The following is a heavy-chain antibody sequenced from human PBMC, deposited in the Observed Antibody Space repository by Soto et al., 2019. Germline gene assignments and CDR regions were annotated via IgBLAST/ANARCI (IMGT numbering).Heavy chain of an antibody. CDR2: INTSGGSP. CDR1: GYTFTIYY. CDR3: ARGGRHSDYYYYYGMDV. V-gene: IGHV1-46*01. D-gene: IGHD6-25*01. J-gene: IGHJ6*02. Sequence: ASVKVSCKAFGYTFTIYYIHWVRQAPGKGLEWMGVINTSGGSPTYAQKFQDRVTMTRDTSTSTVYMELSSLRSEDTAVYYCARGGRHSDYYYYYGMDVWGQGTTVTV.